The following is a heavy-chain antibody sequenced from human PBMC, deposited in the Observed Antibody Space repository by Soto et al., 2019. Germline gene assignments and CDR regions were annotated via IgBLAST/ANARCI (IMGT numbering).Heavy chain of an antibody. CDR1: GGTFSSYA. J-gene: IGHJ5*02. CDR2: IIPIFGTA. CDR3: ARVIAVAGTSWFDP. D-gene: IGHD6-19*01. Sequence: QVQLVQSGAEVKKPGSSVKVSCKASGGTFSSYAISWVRQAPGQGLEWMGGIIPIFGTANYAQKSQGRVTIAADESTGTAYMELSSLSSEDTAVYYCARVIAVAGTSWFDPWGQGTLVTVSS. V-gene: IGHV1-69*12.